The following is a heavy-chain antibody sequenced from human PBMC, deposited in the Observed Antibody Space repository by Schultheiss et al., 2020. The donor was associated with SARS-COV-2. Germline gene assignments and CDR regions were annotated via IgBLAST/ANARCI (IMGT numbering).Heavy chain of an antibody. D-gene: IGHD2-2*02. CDR3: ARDQVVAVSIFLGRDAFDI. Sequence: SWVRQPPGKGLEWIGEIYHSGTTNYNPSLKSRVTISVDKSKNQFSLKLSSVTAADTAVYYCARDQVVAVSIFLGRDAFDIWGQGTMVTVSS. V-gene: IGHV4-4*02. J-gene: IGHJ3*02. CDR2: IYHSGTT.